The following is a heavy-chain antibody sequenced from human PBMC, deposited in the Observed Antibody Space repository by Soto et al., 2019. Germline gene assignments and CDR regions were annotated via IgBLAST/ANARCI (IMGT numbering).Heavy chain of an antibody. D-gene: IGHD6-19*01. CDR3: AKDSWGGNGWYYFDY. CDR1: VFTFSSYA. CDR2: ISGSGGST. V-gene: IGHV3-23*01. J-gene: IGHJ4*02. Sequence: GGSLRLSCAASVFTFSSYALSWVRQAPGKGLEWVSGISGSGGSTNYADSVKGRFTISRDNSKNTLYLQMNSLRGEDTAVYYCAKDSWGGNGWYYFDYWGQGALVTVSS.